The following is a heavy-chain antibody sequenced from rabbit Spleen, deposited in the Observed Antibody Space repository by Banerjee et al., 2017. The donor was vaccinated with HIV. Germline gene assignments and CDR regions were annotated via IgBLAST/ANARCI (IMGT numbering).Heavy chain of an antibody. J-gene: IGHJ4*01. D-gene: IGHD4-2*01. V-gene: IGHV1S40*01. CDR3: AKEDVPNDVGNL. CDR1: GFPFSEKAV. Sequence: QSLEESGGDMVQPGASLTLTCKASGFPFSEKAVMCWVRQAPGKGLTWIACINAITGKAVYASWAKGRFTFSRTSSTTVTLQMTSLTAADTATYFCAKEDVPNDVGNLWGPGTLVTVS. CDR2: INAITGKA.